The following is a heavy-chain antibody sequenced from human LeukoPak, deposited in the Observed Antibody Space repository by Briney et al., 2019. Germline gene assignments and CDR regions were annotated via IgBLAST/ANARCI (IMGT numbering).Heavy chain of an antibody. Sequence: PGGSLRLSCAASGFTFSDYEMHWVRQAPGKGLEWVAVISYDGSNKYYADSVKGRFTISRDNSKNTLYLQMNSLRAEDTAVYYCAKVGTYMITFGGVTYPDYWGQGTLVTVSS. D-gene: IGHD3-16*01. J-gene: IGHJ4*02. V-gene: IGHV3-30*18. CDR2: ISYDGSNK. CDR1: GFTFSDYE. CDR3: AKVGTYMITFGGVTYPDY.